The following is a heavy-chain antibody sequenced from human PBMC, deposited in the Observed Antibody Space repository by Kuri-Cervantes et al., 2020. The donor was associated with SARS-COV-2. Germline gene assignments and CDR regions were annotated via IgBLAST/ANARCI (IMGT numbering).Heavy chain of an antibody. CDR3: AREEGGELGEAFDY. CDR2: IYSGGST. CDR1: GFTVSSNY. J-gene: IGHJ4*02. V-gene: IGHV3-53*01. Sequence: GESLKISCAASGFTVSSNYMSWVRQAPGKGLEWVSVIYSGGSTSYADSVKGRFTISRDNSRNTLYLQMNSLKVEDTAVYYCAREEGGELGEAFDYWGQGALVTVSS. D-gene: IGHD7-27*01.